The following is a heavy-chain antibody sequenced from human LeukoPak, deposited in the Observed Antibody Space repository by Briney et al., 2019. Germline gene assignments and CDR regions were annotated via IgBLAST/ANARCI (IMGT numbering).Heavy chain of an antibody. CDR2: IHYSGST. CDR3: ARSSSITARQYYYMDV. Sequence: SETLSLTCTVSGGSITSYYWGWIRQPPGKGLEWIGYIHYSGSTNYNPSVKRRVTISVDTPKKQLSLKLSSVTAADTAVYYCARSSSITARQYYYMDVWGEGTTVTVSS. V-gene: IGHV4-59*01. CDR1: GGSITSYY. D-gene: IGHD6-6*01. J-gene: IGHJ6*03.